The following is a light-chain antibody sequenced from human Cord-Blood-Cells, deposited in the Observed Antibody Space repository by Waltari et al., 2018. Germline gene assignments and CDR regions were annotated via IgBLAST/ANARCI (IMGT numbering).Light chain of an antibody. CDR3: SSYTSSSTSWV. CDR1: SSDVGGYNY. CDR2: DVS. Sequence: QSALTQPASVSGSPGQSITISCTGTSSDVGGYNYVSWYQQHPGKAPKPMIYDVSNRPSGVSNRFSGPKSGNTASLTISGLQAEDEADYYCSSYTSSSTSWVFGGGTKLTVL. V-gene: IGLV2-14*03. J-gene: IGLJ3*02.